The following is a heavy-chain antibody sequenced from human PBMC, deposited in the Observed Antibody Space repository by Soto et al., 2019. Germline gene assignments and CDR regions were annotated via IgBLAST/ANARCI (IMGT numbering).Heavy chain of an antibody. CDR3: ASGINYYYDSSGHDAFDI. CDR1: GYTFTGYY. CDR2: INPNSGGT. J-gene: IGHJ3*02. D-gene: IGHD3-22*01. Sequence: VKVSCKASGYTFTGYYMHWVRQAPGQGLEWMGWINPNSGGTNYAQKFQGWVTMTRDTSISTAYMELSRLRSDDTAVYYCASGINYYYDSSGHDAFDIWGQGTMVTVSS. V-gene: IGHV1-2*04.